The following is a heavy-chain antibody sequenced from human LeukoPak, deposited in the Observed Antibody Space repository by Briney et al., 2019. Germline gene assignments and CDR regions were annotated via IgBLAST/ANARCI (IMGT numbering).Heavy chain of an antibody. V-gene: IGHV3-7*02. D-gene: IGHD6-19*01. CDR2: IMEDGSEK. J-gene: IGHJ4*02. CDR3: ARVEENSSGYYALGY. Sequence: GGSLRLSCAASGFTFSGFWMSWVRQAPGKGLEWVATIMEDGSEKYYVDSVKGRFTISRDNAKNSLYLQMNSLRADDTAVYYCARVEENSSGYYALGYWGQGTLVTVSS. CDR1: GFTFSGFW.